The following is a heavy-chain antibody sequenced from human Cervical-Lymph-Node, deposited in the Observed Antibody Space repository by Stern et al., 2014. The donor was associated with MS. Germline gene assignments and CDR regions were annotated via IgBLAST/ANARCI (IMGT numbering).Heavy chain of an antibody. CDR3: ARDKREGDY. CDR2: IDVYSGNT. Sequence: VQLVQSGAEVKKPGASVKVSCKASGYTFGSYGFHWVRQAPGQGLQWMGWIDVYSGNTKNAQMFQGRVTLTTDTSTNTAYMELRILKPDDTAMYYCARDKREGDYWGQGTLVTVSS. CDR1: GYTFGSYG. J-gene: IGHJ4*02. D-gene: IGHD1-26*01. V-gene: IGHV1-18*01.